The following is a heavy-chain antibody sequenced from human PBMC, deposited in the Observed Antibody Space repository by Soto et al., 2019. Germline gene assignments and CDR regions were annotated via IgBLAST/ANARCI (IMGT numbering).Heavy chain of an antibody. CDR1: GXTFSSYA. Sequence: SSVKVSCKASGXTFSSYAISWVRQAPGQGLEWMGGIIPIFGTANYAQKFQGRVTITADESTSTVYMELSSLRSEDTAVYYCARLYHSSGWSHYYYGMDVWGQGTTVTVSS. CDR3: ARLYHSSGWSHYYYGMDV. J-gene: IGHJ6*02. V-gene: IGHV1-69*13. CDR2: IIPIFGTA. D-gene: IGHD6-19*01.